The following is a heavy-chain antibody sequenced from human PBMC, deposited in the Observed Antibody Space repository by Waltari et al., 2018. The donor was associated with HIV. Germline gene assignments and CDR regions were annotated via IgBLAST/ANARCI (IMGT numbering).Heavy chain of an antibody. D-gene: IGHD1-1*01. CDR3: AKDKGGVTYIFDY. V-gene: IGHV3-30*18. CDR2: ISYDGSNK. CDR1: VSHSISPP. J-gene: IGHJ4*02. Sequence: VQLLESRGGRVKTWRSPRPSCPASVSHSISPPTQLAWQAPGRGLEWVSVISYDGSNKCYADSGKGRFTISRDNSKNTLYLQMNSLRAEDTAVYYCAKDKGGVTYIFDYWGQGTLVTVSS.